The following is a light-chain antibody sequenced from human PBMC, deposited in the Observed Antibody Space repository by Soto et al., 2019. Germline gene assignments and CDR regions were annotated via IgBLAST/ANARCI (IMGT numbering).Light chain of an antibody. CDR2: GAS. CDR1: QSVSSSY. J-gene: IGKJ5*01. Sequence: IVLTQSPGTLSLSPGERATLSCRASQSVSSSYLAWYQQKPGQAPRLLIYGASSRATGIPDRFSGSGSGTDFTLTISRLEPEDFAVYYCQQYGSSPPITFGQGTHWRL. CDR3: QQYGSSPPIT. V-gene: IGKV3-20*01.